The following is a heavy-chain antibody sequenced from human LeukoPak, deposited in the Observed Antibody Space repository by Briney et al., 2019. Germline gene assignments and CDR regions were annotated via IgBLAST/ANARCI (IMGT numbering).Heavy chain of an antibody. CDR1: GSTPSSYW. J-gene: IGHJ3*02. V-gene: IGHV3-74*01. CDR2: INSDGSDT. D-gene: IGHD3-22*01. CDR3: ANAEGYYYSIGNDAFDI. Sequence: GGSLRLSCAASGSTPSSYWMQGARQAPGKGLVWVSRINSDGSDTIYGDSVKGRFTISRDNSKNTLYLQMNSLRAEDTAVYYCANAEGYYYSIGNDAFDIWGQGTMVTVSS.